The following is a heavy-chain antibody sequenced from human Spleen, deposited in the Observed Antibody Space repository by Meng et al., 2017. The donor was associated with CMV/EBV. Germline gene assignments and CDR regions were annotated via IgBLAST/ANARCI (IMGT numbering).Heavy chain of an antibody. CDR1: RSTFPSYA. V-gene: IGHV1-3*01. Sequence: SRSTFPSYAIHWVRQAPGQRLEWMGWINAGNGNTKYSQKFQGRVTITRDTSASTAYMELSSLGSEDTALYYCARLTAATTTGNYFDYWGQGTLVTVSS. CDR3: ARLTAATTTGNYFDY. J-gene: IGHJ4*02. D-gene: IGHD4-11*01. CDR2: INAGNGNT.